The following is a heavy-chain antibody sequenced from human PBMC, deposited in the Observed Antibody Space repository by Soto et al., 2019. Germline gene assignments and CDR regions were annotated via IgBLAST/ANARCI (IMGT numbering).Heavy chain of an antibody. CDR1: GGTSRDYY. CDR3: ARRYGYSFDY. Sequence: SETLSLTCTVSGGTSRDYYCGCIRQSPGKGLDWIGYIYYSGSTNYNPSLKSRVTISVDTSKNQFSLKLSSVTAADTAVYYCARRYGYSFDYWGQGTLVTLSS. D-gene: IGHD1-1*01. J-gene: IGHJ4*02. CDR2: IYYSGST. V-gene: IGHV4-59*08.